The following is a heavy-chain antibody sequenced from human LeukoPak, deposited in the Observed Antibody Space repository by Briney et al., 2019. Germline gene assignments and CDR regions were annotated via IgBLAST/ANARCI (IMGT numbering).Heavy chain of an antibody. CDR2: ISTSSSYI. CDR1: GFTFSSYS. V-gene: IGHV3-21*01. Sequence: PGGSLRLSCAASGFTFSSYSMNWVRQAPGKGLEWVSSISTSSSYIHYADSVKGRFTISRDNAKNTVYLQMNSLRPEDTAVYYCAARRLTVTTEIDYWGQGTLVTVSS. D-gene: IGHD4-17*01. J-gene: IGHJ4*02. CDR3: AARRLTVTTEIDY.